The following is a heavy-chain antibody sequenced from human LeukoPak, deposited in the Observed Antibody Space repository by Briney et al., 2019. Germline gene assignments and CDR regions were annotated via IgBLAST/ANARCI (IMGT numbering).Heavy chain of an antibody. J-gene: IGHJ4*02. V-gene: IGHV3-23*01. CDR2: ISGSGGST. Sequence: GGSLRLSCAASGFTFSSYAMSWVRQAPGKGLERVSAISGSGGSTYYADSVKGRFTISRDNSKNTLYLQMNSLRAEDTAVYYCASPGAAYDFWSGYPFDYWGQGTLVTVSS. CDR1: GFTFSSYA. CDR3: ASPGAAYDFWSGYPFDY. D-gene: IGHD3-3*01.